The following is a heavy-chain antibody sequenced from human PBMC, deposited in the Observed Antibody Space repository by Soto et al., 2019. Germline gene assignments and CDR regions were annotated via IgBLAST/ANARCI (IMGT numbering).Heavy chain of an antibody. V-gene: IGHV3-66*01. CDR2: IYSDGST. J-gene: IGHJ4*02. D-gene: IGHD6-19*01. CDR3: ARAIKPGFSIGWYKGYFDS. Sequence: GGSLRLSCAASGFTVNNNYMTWVRQAPGKGLEWVSIIYSDGSTFYADSVKGRFTISRDNSKNTLHLQMNSLRDEDTAVYYCARAIKPGFSIGWYKGYFDSWGQGTLVTVSS. CDR1: GFTVNNNY.